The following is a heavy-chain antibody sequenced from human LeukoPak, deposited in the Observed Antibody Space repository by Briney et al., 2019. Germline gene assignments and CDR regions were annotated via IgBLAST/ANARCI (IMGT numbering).Heavy chain of an antibody. CDR3: ARGDIVVVPAAPWGNTYYYGMDV. D-gene: IGHD2-2*01. Sequence: ASVKVSCKASGYTFTGYYMHWVRQAPGQGLEWMGWINPNSGGTNYAQKFQDRVTMTRDTSISTAYMELSRLRSDDTAVYYCARGDIVVVPAAPWGNTYYYGMDVWGQGTTVTVSS. CDR1: GYTFTGYY. CDR2: INPNSGGT. J-gene: IGHJ6*02. V-gene: IGHV1-2*02.